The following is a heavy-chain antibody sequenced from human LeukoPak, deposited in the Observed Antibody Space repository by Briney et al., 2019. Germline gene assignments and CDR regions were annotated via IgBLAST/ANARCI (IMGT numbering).Heavy chain of an antibody. CDR3: ARVPLYSGYDGGGVDP. V-gene: IGHV4-39*07. CDR2: IYYSGST. CDR1: GGSISSSSYY. Sequence: SETLSLTCTVSGGSISSSSYYWGWIRQPPGKGLEWIGSIYYSGSTYYNPSLKSRVTISADTSKNQFSLKLSSVTAADTAVYYCARVPLYSGYDGGGVDPWGQGTLVTVSS. D-gene: IGHD5-12*01. J-gene: IGHJ5*02.